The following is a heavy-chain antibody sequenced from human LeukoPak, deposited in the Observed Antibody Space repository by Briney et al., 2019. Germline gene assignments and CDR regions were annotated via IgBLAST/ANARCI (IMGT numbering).Heavy chain of an antibody. CDR1: GGSFSGHS. Sequence: SETLSLTCAVYGGSFSGHSWSWIRQAPGKGLEWIGEISHTGSINYNPSLKSRVTISADTSKNQFSLRLSSVTAADTAVYYCARHVHVSMIVVILSDYCDYWGRGTLVSVSS. CDR2: ISHTGSI. D-gene: IGHD3-22*01. J-gene: IGHJ4*02. V-gene: IGHV4-34*01. CDR3: ARHVHVSMIVVILSDYCDY.